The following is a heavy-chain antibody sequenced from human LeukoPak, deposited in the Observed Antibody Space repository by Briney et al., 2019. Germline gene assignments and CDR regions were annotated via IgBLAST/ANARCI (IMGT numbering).Heavy chain of an antibody. D-gene: IGHD3-22*01. V-gene: IGHV1-46*01. CDR1: GYTFTSYY. CDR3: ARRADSSGDQYNWFDP. CDR2: IKPTTGST. Sequence: ASVKVSCKASGYTFTSYYMHWVRQAPGQGLEWMGIIKPTTGSTSYAQKFQGRVTMTKDTSTSTVYMELSSLRSEDTAVYYCARRADSSGDQYNWFDPWGQGTLVTVSS. J-gene: IGHJ5*02.